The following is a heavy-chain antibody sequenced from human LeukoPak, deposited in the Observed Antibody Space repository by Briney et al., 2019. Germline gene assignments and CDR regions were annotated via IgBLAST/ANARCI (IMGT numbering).Heavy chain of an antibody. D-gene: IGHD1-26*01. V-gene: IGHV3-74*01. CDR2: INSDGIST. Sequence: QPGGSLRLSCAASGFTFDDYAMHWVRQAPGKGLVWVSRINSDGISTSYADSVKGRFTISRDNAKNTLYLQMNGLRTEDTAVYYCARVVGQFDLDEWERLFDYWGQGSLVIVSS. J-gene: IGHJ4*02. CDR3: ARVVGQFDLDEWERLFDY. CDR1: GFTFDDYA.